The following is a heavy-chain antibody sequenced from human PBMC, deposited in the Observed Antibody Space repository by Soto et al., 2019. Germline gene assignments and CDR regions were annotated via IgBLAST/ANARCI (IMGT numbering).Heavy chain of an antibody. CDR2: IYPGDSDT. V-gene: IGHV5-51*01. Sequence: XESLKLTCKSSGYIFSKYWVGLVRQMPGKGLEWMGIIYPGDSDTRYSPSFQGQVTISADKSITTAYLQWRSLKASDTAIYYCVVYSSSSGRHFDYWGQGTLVTVSS. CDR3: VVYSSSSGRHFDY. CDR1: GYIFSKYW. D-gene: IGHD6-6*01. J-gene: IGHJ4*02.